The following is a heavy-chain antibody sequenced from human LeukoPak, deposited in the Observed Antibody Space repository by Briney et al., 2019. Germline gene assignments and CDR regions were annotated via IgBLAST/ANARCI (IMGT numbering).Heavy chain of an antibody. Sequence: GGSLRLPCAASGFSFISYGMHWVRQAPGKGLEWVGVISDDGRNKKYADSVKGRFTISRDNSKDTLYLQMNSLRDEDTAVYYCAKRPSDYGDYVTYFDYWGQGTLVTVSS. CDR2: ISDDGRNK. CDR3: AKRPSDYGDYVTYFDY. V-gene: IGHV3-30*18. J-gene: IGHJ4*02. D-gene: IGHD4-17*01. CDR1: GFSFISYG.